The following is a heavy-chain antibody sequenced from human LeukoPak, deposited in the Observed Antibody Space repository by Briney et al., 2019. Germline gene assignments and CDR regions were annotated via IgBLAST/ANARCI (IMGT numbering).Heavy chain of an antibody. CDR3: AKVGRDRQCLVLGGDY. Sequence: PGGSLRLSCAASGFTFSSYSMSWVRQAPGKGLEWVSAISGSGGSTYYADSVKGRFTISRDNSKNTLYLQMNSLRAEDTAVYYCAKVGRDRQCLVLGGDYWGQGTLVTVSS. CDR1: GFTFSSYS. D-gene: IGHD6-19*01. V-gene: IGHV3-23*01. J-gene: IGHJ4*02. CDR2: ISGSGGST.